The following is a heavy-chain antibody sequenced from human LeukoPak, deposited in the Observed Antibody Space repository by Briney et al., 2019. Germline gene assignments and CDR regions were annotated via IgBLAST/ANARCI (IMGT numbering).Heavy chain of an antibody. CDR2: INHSGST. V-gene: IGHV4-34*01. D-gene: IGHD2-15*01. CDR1: GGSFSGYY. CDR3: ARPVVVAAPDDAFDI. Sequence: SETLSLTCAVYGGSFSGYYWSWIRQPPGKGLEWIGEINHSGSTNYNPSLKSRVTISVDTSKNQFSLKLSSVTAADTAVYYCARPVVVAAPDDAFDIWGQGTMVTVSS. J-gene: IGHJ3*02.